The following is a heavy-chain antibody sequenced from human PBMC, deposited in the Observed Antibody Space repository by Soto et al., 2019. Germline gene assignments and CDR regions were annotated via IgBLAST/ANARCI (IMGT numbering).Heavy chain of an antibody. CDR1: GFTFSSYG. CDR2: ISYDGSNK. D-gene: IGHD2-21*02. Sequence: QVQLVESGGGVVQPGRSLRLSCAASGFTFSSYGMHWVRQAPGKGLEWVAVISYDGSNKYYADSVKGRFTISRDNSKNTLYLQMNSLRAEDTAVYYCAKDLDSHIVVVTDDLVDAFDIWGQGTMVTVSS. CDR3: AKDLDSHIVVVTDDLVDAFDI. V-gene: IGHV3-30*18. J-gene: IGHJ3*02.